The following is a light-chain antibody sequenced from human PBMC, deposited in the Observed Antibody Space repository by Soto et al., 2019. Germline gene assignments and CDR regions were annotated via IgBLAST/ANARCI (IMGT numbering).Light chain of an antibody. CDR1: SSDVGGYND. Sequence: QSALTQPRSVSGAPGQSVTISCTGTSSDVGGYNDVSWYQQHPGTAPKLMIYDVSKRPSGVPDRFSGSKSGTTASLTISGLQDEDDDDYHCCSCGGSPVVFGTGTKVTVL. J-gene: IGLJ1*01. V-gene: IGLV2-11*01. CDR2: DVS. CDR3: CSCGGSPVV.